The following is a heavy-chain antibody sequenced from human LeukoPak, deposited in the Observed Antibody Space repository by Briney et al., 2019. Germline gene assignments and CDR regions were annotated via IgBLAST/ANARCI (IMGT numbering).Heavy chain of an antibody. V-gene: IGHV3-15*01. CDR2: IKSKIDGGTT. CDR3: AKQVDSGVLIFGFDY. J-gene: IGHJ4*02. CDR1: EFIVGNGW. D-gene: IGHD3-3*01. Sequence: GGSLRLSCAVSEFIVGNGWMSWVRQAPGKGLEWVGHIKSKIDGGTTDYGTPVKGRFTISRDDSRNTLSLQMNSLRAEDTAIYYCAKQVDSGVLIFGFDYWGQGTLVTVSS.